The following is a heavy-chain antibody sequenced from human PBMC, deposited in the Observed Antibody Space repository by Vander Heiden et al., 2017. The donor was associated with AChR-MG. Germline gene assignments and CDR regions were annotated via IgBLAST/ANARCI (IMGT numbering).Heavy chain of an antibody. D-gene: IGHD4-17*01. J-gene: IGHJ4*02. CDR3: ARAEDYGDYGLDY. Sequence: QLQLQESGPALVKPSQTLSLTCAVSAGTISSGGYSGTWIRQPPGKGLEWIGYIYHSGSTYYNPSLKSRVTISVDRSKNQFSLKLSSVTAADTAVYYCARAEDYGDYGLDYWGQGTLVTVSS. CDR1: AGTISSGGYS. CDR2: IYHSGST. V-gene: IGHV4-30-2*01.